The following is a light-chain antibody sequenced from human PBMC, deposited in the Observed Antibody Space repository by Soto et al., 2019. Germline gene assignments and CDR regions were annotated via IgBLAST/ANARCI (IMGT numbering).Light chain of an antibody. J-gene: IGKJ1*01. CDR3: QQYGSSGT. CDR1: QSVSSSL. CDR2: GAS. V-gene: IGKV3-20*01. Sequence: EIVLTQSPGTLSLSPGERATLSCRASQSVSSSLLTWYQQKPGHAPRLLIYGASSRATGIPVRFIGSGSGTDFTLTISELDPEDFAVYYCQQYGSSGTFGQGTKVDIK.